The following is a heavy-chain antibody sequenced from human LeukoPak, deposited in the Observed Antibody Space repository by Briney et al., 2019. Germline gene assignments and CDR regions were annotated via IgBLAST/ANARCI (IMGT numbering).Heavy chain of an antibody. CDR1: GFTFSNCE. CDR2: ITSSGSTI. CDR3: AREGGYNFFDY. D-gene: IGHD5-24*01. J-gene: IGHJ4*02. V-gene: IGHV3-48*03. Sequence: GGSLRLSCAASGFTFSNCEMNWVRQAPGKGLEWVSYITSSGSTIHYADYVKGRFTISRDNAKNSLYLQMNSLRAEDTAVYYCAREGGYNFFDYWGQGTLVTVSS.